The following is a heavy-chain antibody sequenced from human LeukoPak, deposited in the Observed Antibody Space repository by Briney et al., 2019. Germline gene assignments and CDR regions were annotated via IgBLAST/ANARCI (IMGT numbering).Heavy chain of an antibody. V-gene: IGHV4-4*02. CDR1: GGSISSSNW. D-gene: IGHD2-2*01. CDR2: IYHSGST. Sequence: SGTLSLTCAVSGGSISSSNWWSWVRQPPGKGLEWIGEIYHSGSTNYNPSLKSRITISVDKSKNQFSLKLSSVTAADTAVYYCARDTSPQLANDAFDIWGQGTMVTVSS. J-gene: IGHJ3*02. CDR3: ARDTSPQLANDAFDI.